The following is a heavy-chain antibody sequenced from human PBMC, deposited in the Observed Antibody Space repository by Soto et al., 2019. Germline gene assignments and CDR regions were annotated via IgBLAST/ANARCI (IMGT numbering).Heavy chain of an antibody. Sequence: LSLTCTVSDASVWSDSYFWTWIRQPPGKGLEWIAYISHTGDTNYNPSLKSRVTISIDTSRNQFSLTVTSVTAAATAVYFCARIVVGVTVDLWGQGSLVTVSS. D-gene: IGHD1-26*01. J-gene: IGHJ4*02. V-gene: IGHV4-61*01. CDR1: DASVWSDSYF. CDR3: ARIVVGVTVDL. CDR2: ISHTGDT.